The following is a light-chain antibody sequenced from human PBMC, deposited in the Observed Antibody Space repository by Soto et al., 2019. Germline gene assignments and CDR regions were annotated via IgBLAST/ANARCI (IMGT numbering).Light chain of an antibody. CDR2: GAS. CDR1: QSVSSD. V-gene: IGKV3-15*01. Sequence: EIVLTQSPAILSMSPGETATLSCRASQSVSSDLAWYQQRPGQAPRLLIYGASTRATGIPARFRGSGSGTEFRLTISSLQSEDFATYYCQQYNTWHPKMAFGRGTKVEIK. CDR3: QQYNTWHPKMA. J-gene: IGKJ1*01.